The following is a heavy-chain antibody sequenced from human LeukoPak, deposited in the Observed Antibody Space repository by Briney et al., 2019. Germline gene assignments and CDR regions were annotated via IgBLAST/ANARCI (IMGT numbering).Heavy chain of an antibody. CDR1: GGSISSGGYY. CDR2: IYHSGST. D-gene: IGHD2-2*01. CDR3: ARASCCYTKERDYYYYYMDV. V-gene: IGHV4-30-2*01. J-gene: IGHJ6*03. Sequence: SETLSLTCTVSGGSISSGGYYWSWIRQPPGKGLEWIGYIYHSGSTYYNPSLKSRVTMSVDTSKSQISLKVNSVTAADTAVYYCARASCCYTKERDYYYYYMDVWGKGTTVTVSS.